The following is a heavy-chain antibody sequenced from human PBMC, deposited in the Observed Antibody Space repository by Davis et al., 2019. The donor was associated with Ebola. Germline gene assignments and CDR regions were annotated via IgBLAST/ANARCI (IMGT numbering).Heavy chain of an antibody. CDR1: GDSNNNYY. J-gene: IGHJ6*02. CDR2: IHYSGST. CDR3: ANVSGYQPPLTNPYNTSLKGRVTISVDTSKNQVSLKLSSVTDADTAVYYCARDSGYQLPISNYYYGMDV. D-gene: IGHD2-2*01. Sequence: SETLSLTCTVSGDSNNNYYWNWIRQPPGKGLEWIGYIHYSGSTDYNPSLQSRLPISLDTSQHQFSLTLSSFTAADTAGSYSANVSGYQPPLTNPYNTSLKGRVTISVDTSKNQVSLKLSSVTDADTAVYYCARDSGYQLPISNYYYGMDVWGQGTTVTVSS. V-gene: IGHV4-59*08.